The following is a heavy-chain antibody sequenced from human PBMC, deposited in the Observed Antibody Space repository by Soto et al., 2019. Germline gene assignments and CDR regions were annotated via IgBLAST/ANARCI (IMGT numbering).Heavy chain of an antibody. CDR2: IIPILGIA. CDR3: ARERHTKRGYDYYGMDV. J-gene: IGHJ6*02. CDR1: GGTFSSYA. V-gene: IGHV1-69*10. D-gene: IGHD1-1*01. Sequence: ASVKVSCKASGGTFSSYAISWVRQAPGQGLEWMGGIIPILGIANYAQKFQGRVTITADKSTSTAYMELSSLRSEDTAVYYCARERHTKRGYDYYGMDVWGQGTTVTVSS.